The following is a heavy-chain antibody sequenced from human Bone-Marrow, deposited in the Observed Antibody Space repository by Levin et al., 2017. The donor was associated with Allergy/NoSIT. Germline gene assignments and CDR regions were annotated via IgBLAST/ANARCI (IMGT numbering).Heavy chain of an antibody. D-gene: IGHD5-12*01. J-gene: IGHJ4*02. CDR2: INIYAGNT. Sequence: ASVKVSCTASDYTFRDYGISWVRQAPGQGLEWMGWINIYAGNTNYAQKFQGRVSMTTDSSTSTAYLELRSLRSDDTAMYYCARDDYSGYDPRGFDYWGQGTLVTVSS. V-gene: IGHV1-18*01. CDR3: ARDDYSGYDPRGFDY. CDR1: DYTFRDYG.